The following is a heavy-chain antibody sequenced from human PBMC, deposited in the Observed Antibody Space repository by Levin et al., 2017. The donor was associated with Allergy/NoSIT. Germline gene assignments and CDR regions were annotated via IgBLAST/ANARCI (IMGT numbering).Heavy chain of an antibody. V-gene: IGHV3-74*01. CDR1: GFTFSSNW. J-gene: IGHJ4*02. D-gene: IGHD2-2*01. CDR3: ARGGCSSTSCLDY. Sequence: GGSLRLSCAASGFTFSSNWMHWVRQAPGEGLVWVSEINSDGSNTNYADSVKGRFTISRDNARNTLYLQMNSVRAEDTAVYYCARGGCSSTSCLDYWGQGTLVTVSS. CDR2: INSDGSNT.